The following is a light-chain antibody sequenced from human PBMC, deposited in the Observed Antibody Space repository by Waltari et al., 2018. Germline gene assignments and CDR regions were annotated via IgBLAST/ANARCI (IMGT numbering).Light chain of an antibody. V-gene: IGKV4-1*01. CDR2: WAS. Sequence: IVMTQSPDSLAVSLGERATINCKSSQSLLYNSNDKNYLAWYQQKPGQPPKLRIYWASTRHSGVPDRFSGSGSATDFTLTISSLQAEDVAVYYCQQYYSRRTFGQGTKVEIK. CDR3: QQYYSRRT. J-gene: IGKJ1*01. CDR1: QSLLYNSNDKNY.